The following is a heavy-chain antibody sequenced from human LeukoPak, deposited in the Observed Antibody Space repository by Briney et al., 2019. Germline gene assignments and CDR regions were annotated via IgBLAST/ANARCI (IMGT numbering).Heavy chain of an antibody. V-gene: IGHV7-4-1*02. CDR1: GYTFASYA. Sequence: ASVKVCCKASGYTFASYAMYCVRQAPGQWLELMGWTNTNTGNPTYVQGFTGRFVFSLDTSVSTAYLQISSLKAEDIAVYYCARVSRSRGEWLFDNWGQGTLVTVSS. CDR3: ARVSRSRGEWLFDN. CDR2: TNTNTGNP. J-gene: IGHJ4*02. D-gene: IGHD3-3*01.